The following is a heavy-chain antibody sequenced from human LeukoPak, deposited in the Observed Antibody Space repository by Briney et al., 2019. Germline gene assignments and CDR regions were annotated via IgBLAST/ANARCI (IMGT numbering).Heavy chain of an antibody. CDR2: IYTSGST. CDR3: ARAKWFGELFLDY. Sequence: PSETLSLTCTVSGGSIGSYYWSRIRQPAGKGLEWIGRIYTSGSTNYNPSLKSRVTMSVDTSKNQFSLKLSSVTAADTAVYYCARAKWFGELFLDYWGQGTLVTVSS. CDR1: GGSIGSYY. D-gene: IGHD3-10*01. V-gene: IGHV4-4*07. J-gene: IGHJ4*02.